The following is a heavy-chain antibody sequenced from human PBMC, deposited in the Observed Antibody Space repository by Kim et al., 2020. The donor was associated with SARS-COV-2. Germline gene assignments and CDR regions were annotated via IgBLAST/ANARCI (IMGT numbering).Heavy chain of an antibody. CDR1: GGSISSYY. V-gene: IGHV4-59*01. J-gene: IGHJ6*02. Sequence: SETLPLTCTVSGGSISSYYWSWIRQPPGKGLEWIGYIYYSGSTNYNPSLKSRVTISVDTSKNQFSLKLSSVTAADTAVYYCARALGVGATIHYYYYYGMDVWGQGTTVTVSS. D-gene: IGHD1-26*01. CDR2: IYYSGST. CDR3: ARALGVGATIHYYYYYGMDV.